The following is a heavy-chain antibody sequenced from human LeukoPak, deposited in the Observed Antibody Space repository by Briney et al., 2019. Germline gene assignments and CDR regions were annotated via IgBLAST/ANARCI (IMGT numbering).Heavy chain of an antibody. D-gene: IGHD3-3*01. CDR3: ARGAEYYAIWRGYAGYSDY. CDR1: GGSISSGSYY. J-gene: IGHJ4*02. CDR2: IYTSGST. Sequence: NPSETLSLTCTVSGGSISSGSYYWSWIRQPAGKGLEWIGRIYTSGSTNYNPSLKSRVTISVDTSKNQFSLKLSSVTAADTAVYFCARGAEYYAIWRGYAGYSDYWGQGISVTVSS. V-gene: IGHV4-61*02.